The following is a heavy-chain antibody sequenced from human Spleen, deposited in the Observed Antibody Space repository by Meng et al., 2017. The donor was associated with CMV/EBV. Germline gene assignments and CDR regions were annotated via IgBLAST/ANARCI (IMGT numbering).Heavy chain of an antibody. D-gene: IGHD3-10*01. V-gene: IGHV4-34*01. CDR3: ARGGRDSGSYWSYRVDIKTHNYGMDV. CDR2: INRSGST. Sequence: WNRQPPGKGLEWIGEINRSGSTKYSPSLKSRVTISVDTSNNQFSLELSSVTAADTAVHYCARGGRDSGSYWSYRVDIKTHNYGMDVWGQGTTVTVSS. J-gene: IGHJ6*02.